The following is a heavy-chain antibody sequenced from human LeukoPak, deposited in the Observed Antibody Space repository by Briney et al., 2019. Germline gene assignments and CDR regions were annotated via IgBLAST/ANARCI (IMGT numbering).Heavy chain of an antibody. V-gene: IGHV4-38-2*02. Sequence: SETLSLTCTVSGYSISSGYYWGWIRQPPGKGLEWIGSIYHSGSTYYNPSLKSRVTISVDTSKNQFSLKLSSVTAADTAVYYCARDGYSNYSPFINWFDPWGQGTLVTVSS. D-gene: IGHD4-11*01. CDR3: ARDGYSNYSPFINWFDP. CDR2: IYHSGST. J-gene: IGHJ5*02. CDR1: GYSISSGYY.